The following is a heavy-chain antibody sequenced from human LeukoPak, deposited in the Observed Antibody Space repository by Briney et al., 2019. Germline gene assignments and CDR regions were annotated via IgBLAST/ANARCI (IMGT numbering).Heavy chain of an antibody. Sequence: PGGSLRLSCAASGFTFSSYAMHWVRQAPGKGLEWVAVISYDGSNKYYADSVKGRFTNSRDNSKNTLYLQMNSLRAEDTAVYYCAAPQTTMSYYFDYWGQGTLVTVSS. V-gene: IGHV3-30-3*01. CDR2: ISYDGSNK. CDR1: GFTFSSYA. CDR3: AAPQTTMSYYFDY. D-gene: IGHD3-10*02. J-gene: IGHJ4*02.